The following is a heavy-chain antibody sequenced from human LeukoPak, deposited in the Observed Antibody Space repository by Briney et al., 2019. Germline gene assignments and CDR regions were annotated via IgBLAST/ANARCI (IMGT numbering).Heavy chain of an antibody. J-gene: IGHJ6*02. CDR1: GFTFDDHA. Sequence: GGSLRLSCAASGFTFDDHAMHWVRQAPGKGLEWVSGISWNSGSIGYADSVKGRFTISRDNAKNSLYLQMNSLRAEDTALYYCAKETAAKYYYYYYGMDVWGQGTTVTVSS. CDR2: ISWNSGSI. V-gene: IGHV3-9*01. D-gene: IGHD6-25*01. CDR3: AKETAAKYYYYYYGMDV.